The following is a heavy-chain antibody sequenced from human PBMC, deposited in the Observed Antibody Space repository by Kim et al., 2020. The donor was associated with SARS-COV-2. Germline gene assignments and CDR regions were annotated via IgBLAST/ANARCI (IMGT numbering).Heavy chain of an antibody. D-gene: IGHD3-22*01. Sequence: SVKVSCKASGGTFSSYAISWVRQAPGQGLEWMGGIIPIFGTANYAQKFQGRVTITADESTSTAYMELSSLRSEDTAVYYCARAYDSSGYYYGHAFDIWGQGTMVTVSS. CDR3: ARAYDSSGYYYGHAFDI. CDR1: GGTFSSYA. V-gene: IGHV1-69*13. CDR2: IIPIFGTA. J-gene: IGHJ3*02.